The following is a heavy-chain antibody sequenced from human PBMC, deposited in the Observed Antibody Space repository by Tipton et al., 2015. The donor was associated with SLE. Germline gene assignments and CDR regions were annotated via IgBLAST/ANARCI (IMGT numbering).Heavy chain of an antibody. CDR2: IYYSGST. CDR1: GGSISSGGHY. V-gene: IGHV4-31*03. J-gene: IGHJ4*02. D-gene: IGHD5-24*01. Sequence: LRLSCTVSGGSISSGGHYWSWIRQHPGKGLEWIGYIYYSGSTDSNPSLKSRLIMSVDRSKNQFSLKLNYVTAADTAVYYCVRGSTIFDFWGQGTLVTVSS. CDR3: VRGSTIFDF.